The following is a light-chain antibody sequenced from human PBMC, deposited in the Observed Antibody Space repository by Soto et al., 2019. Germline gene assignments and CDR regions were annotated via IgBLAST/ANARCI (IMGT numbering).Light chain of an antibody. J-gene: IGKJ4*01. V-gene: IGKV3-15*01. Sequence: EIVMTQSPATLSVSPGERATLSCRASQSVSSNLAWYQQKPGQAPRHLIYGASTRATGIPASFSGSGSGTEFTLTISRLQSEDFAVYYCQQYNNWPLTFGRGTKVEIK. CDR2: GAS. CDR1: QSVSSN. CDR3: QQYNNWPLT.